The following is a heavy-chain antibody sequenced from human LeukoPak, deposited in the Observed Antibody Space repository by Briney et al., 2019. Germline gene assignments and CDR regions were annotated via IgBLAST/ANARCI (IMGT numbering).Heavy chain of an antibody. D-gene: IGHD3-3*01. V-gene: IGHV1-69*13. CDR2: IIPIFGTA. J-gene: IGHJ4*02. CDR3: ATDSITIFGVVTIPFDY. Sequence: GASVKVSCKASGGTFSSYAISWVRQAPGQGLGWMGGIIPIFGTANYAQKFQGRVTITADESTSTAYMELSSLRSEDTAVYYCATDSITIFGVVTIPFDYWGQGTLVTVSS. CDR1: GGTFSSYA.